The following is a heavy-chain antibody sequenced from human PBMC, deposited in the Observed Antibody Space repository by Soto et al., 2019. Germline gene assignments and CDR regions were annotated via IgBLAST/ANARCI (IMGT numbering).Heavy chain of an antibody. CDR3: GGDTDYDGSGSYPQLDY. D-gene: IGHD3-10*01. V-gene: IGHV3-13*01. CDR2: IGTAGDT. Sequence: GGSLRLSCAASGFTFSSYDMHWVRQATGKGLEWVSAIGTAGDTYYPGSVKGRFTISRENAKNSLYLQMNSLRAEDTAVYYCGGDTDYDGSGSYPQLDYWGKGTLVTVSS. J-gene: IGHJ4*02. CDR1: GFTFSSYD.